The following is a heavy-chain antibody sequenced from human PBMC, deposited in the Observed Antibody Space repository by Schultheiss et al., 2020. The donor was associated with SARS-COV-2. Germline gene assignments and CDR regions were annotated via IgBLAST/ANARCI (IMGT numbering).Heavy chain of an antibody. V-gene: IGHV1-69*04. Sequence: SVKVSCKASGYTFTSYAMHWVRQAPGQGLEWMGRIIPIFGIANYAQKFQGRVTITADKSTSTAYMELSSLRSEDTAVYYCPLIQNCEWYHLGVVTTVTLRTEWGQGTLGTVSS. CDR1: GYTFTSYA. CDR3: PLIQNCEWYHLGVVTTVTLRTE. D-gene: IGHD4-11*01. CDR2: IIPIFGIA. J-gene: IGHJ4*02.